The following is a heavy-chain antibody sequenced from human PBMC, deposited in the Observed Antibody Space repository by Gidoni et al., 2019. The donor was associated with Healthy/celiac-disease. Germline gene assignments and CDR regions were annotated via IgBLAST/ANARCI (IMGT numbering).Heavy chain of an antibody. CDR3: ARGSTVTPFDY. V-gene: IGHV4-31*01. CDR2: IYYSGST. CDR1: DRSLSSGGYY. J-gene: IGHJ4*02. D-gene: IGHD4-17*01. Sequence: QVHLQESGPGLVNPSQTLSLTRTVSDRSLSSGGYYWSWIRQHPGKGLEWIGYIYYSGSTYYNPSLKSLVSISVDTSKNQFSLKLSSVTAADTAVYYCARGSTVTPFDYWGQGTLVTVSS.